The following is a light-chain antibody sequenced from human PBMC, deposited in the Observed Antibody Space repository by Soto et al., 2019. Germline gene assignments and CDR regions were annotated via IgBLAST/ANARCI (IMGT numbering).Light chain of an antibody. V-gene: IGLV2-11*01. Sequence: QSALTQPSSVSGSPGQSGTISCTGTGNDVGAYNYVSWYQQHPGRPPKLMIYDVARWPSGVPDRFSGSKSGKTASLTISVLQAEDESDYFCYSYAGGYTYLFGTGTKLTVL. CDR1: GNDVGAYNY. J-gene: IGLJ1*01. CDR3: YSYAGGYTYL. CDR2: DVA.